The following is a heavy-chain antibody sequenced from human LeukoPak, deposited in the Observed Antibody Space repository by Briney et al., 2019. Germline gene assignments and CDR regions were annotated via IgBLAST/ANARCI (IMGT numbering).Heavy chain of an antibody. D-gene: IGHD3-22*01. V-gene: IGHV3-33*01. Sequence: GGSLRLSCAASGFTFSSYGMHWVRQAPGKGLEWVAVTWYDGSNKYYADSVKGRFTISRDNSKNTLYLQMNSLRAEDTAVYYCARDTYYDSSGYYYFGYYYGMDVWGQGTTVTVSS. CDR2: TWYDGSNK. J-gene: IGHJ6*02. CDR1: GFTFSSYG. CDR3: ARDTYYDSSGYYYFGYYYGMDV.